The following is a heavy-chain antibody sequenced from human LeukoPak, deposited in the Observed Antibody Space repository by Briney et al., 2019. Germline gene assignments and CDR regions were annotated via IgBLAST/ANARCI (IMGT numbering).Heavy chain of an antibody. CDR3: ARGVDTYYDFWSGYPNWFDP. Sequence: SETLSLTCTVSGGSISSYYWSWIRQPPGKGLEWVGYIYYSGSTNYNPSLKSRATISVDTSKNQFSLKLSSVTAADTAVYYCARGVDTYYDFWSGYPNWFDPWGQGTLVTVSS. D-gene: IGHD3-3*01. CDR1: GGSISSYY. CDR2: IYYSGST. J-gene: IGHJ5*02. V-gene: IGHV4-59*01.